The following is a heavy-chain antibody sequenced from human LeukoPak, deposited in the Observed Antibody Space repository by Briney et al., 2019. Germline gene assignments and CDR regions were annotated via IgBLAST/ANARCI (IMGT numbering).Heavy chain of an antibody. J-gene: IGHJ4*02. CDR1: GFTFSSYA. CDR2: ISYDGSNK. D-gene: IGHD3-22*01. Sequence: GRSLRLSCAASGFTFSSYAMHWVRQAPGKGLEWVAVISYDGSNKYYADSVKGRFTISRDNAKNSLYLQMNSLRAEDTAVYYCARDIPDYYDSSGSNFDYWGRGTLVTVSS. V-gene: IGHV3-30-3*01. CDR3: ARDIPDYYDSSGSNFDY.